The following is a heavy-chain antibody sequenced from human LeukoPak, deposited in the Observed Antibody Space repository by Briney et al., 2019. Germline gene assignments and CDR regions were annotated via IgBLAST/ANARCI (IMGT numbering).Heavy chain of an antibody. CDR3: ARGGTIFGVVIKYYFDY. CDR2: LYSGGNT. D-gene: IGHD3-3*01. J-gene: IGHJ4*02. Sequence: GGSLRLSCAASGFTFSNAWMTWVRQAPGKGLEWVSILYSGGNTYYADSVKGRFTISRDSSKNTLYLQMNSLRAEDTAVYYCARGGTIFGVVIKYYFDYWGQGTLVTVSS. V-gene: IGHV3-66*01. CDR1: GFTFSNAW.